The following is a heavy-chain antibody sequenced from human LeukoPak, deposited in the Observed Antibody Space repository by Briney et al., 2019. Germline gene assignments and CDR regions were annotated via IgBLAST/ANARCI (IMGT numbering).Heavy chain of an antibody. CDR2: QGNVGEK. V-gene: IGHV3-7*05. D-gene: IGHD6-6*01. CDR3: GRGAYHSSSDY. CDR1: GFTFSGYS. J-gene: IGHJ4*02. Sequence: GGSLRLSCAASGFTFSGYSMNWVRQAPGKGLEWVASQGNVGEKYYVDSFKGRLTISRNNARNSLHLQMNSLRAEDTVVYYCGRGAYHSSSDYWGRGTLVTVSS.